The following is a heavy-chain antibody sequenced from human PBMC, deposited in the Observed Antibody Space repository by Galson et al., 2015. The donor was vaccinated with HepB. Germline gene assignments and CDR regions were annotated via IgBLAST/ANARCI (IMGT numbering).Heavy chain of an antibody. D-gene: IGHD2-21*01. J-gene: IGHJ5*02. Sequence: SLRLSCAASGFTFSDYYMSWIRQAPGKGLEWVSYISSSGSTIYYADSVKGRFTISRDNAKNSLYLQMNSLRAEDTAVYYCVLADGPGDCYPECRFDPWGQGTLVTVSS. CDR1: GFTFSDYY. CDR3: VLADGPGDCYPECRFDP. V-gene: IGHV3-11*01. CDR2: ISSSGSTI.